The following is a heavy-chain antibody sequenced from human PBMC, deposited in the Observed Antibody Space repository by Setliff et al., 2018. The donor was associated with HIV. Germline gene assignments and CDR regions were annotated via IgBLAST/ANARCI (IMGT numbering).Heavy chain of an antibody. CDR2: IYHSGST. J-gene: IGHJ5*02. Sequence: SETLSLTCAVSGYSISSGYYWGWIRQPPGKGLEWIGSIYHSGSTYYNPSLKSRVTISVDTSKNQFSLKLSSVTAADTAVYYCARDLADGSGSHNRFDPWGQGTLVTVSS. V-gene: IGHV4-38-2*02. CDR1: GYSISSGYY. D-gene: IGHD3-10*01. CDR3: ARDLADGSGSHNRFDP.